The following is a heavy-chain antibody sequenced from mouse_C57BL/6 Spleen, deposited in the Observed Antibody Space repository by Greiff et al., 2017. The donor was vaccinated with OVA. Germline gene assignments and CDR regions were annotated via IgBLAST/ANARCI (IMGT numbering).Heavy chain of an antibody. J-gene: IGHJ1*03. CDR1: GYTFTDYE. CDR2: IDPETGGT. V-gene: IGHV1-15*01. CDR3: TRKDFDV. Sequence: VQLQQSGAELVRPGASVTLSCKASGYTFTDYEMHWVKQTPVHGLEWIGAIDPETGGTAYNQKFKGKAILTADKSSSTAYMELRSLTAEDSAVYYCTRKDFDVWGTGTTVTVSS.